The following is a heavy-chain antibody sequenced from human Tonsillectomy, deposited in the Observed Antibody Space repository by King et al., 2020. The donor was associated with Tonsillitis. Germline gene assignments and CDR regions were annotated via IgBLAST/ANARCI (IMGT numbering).Heavy chain of an antibody. J-gene: IGHJ3*02. CDR1: GFTFSSYG. Sequence: VQLVESGGGVVQPGRSLRLSCAASGFTFSSYGIHWVRQAPGKGLEWVAGIWYDGSNKYYADSVKGRFTISRDNSKNTLHLQMNSLRAEDTAVYYCARSNSGSYYAFDIWGQGTMVTVSS. V-gene: IGHV3-33*08. CDR3: ARSNSGSYYAFDI. CDR2: IWYDGSNK. D-gene: IGHD1-26*01.